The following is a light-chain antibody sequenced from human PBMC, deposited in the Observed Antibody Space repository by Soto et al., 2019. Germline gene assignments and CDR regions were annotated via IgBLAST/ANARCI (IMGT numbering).Light chain of an antibody. CDR1: QSISSG. Sequence: DIQMTQSLSTLSASVGDRVTFPCRASQSISSGLAWYQQKPGKAPKLLIYKASSLESGVPSRFSGSGSGTEFTLTISSLQPDDFATYYCQQYNSYLTWTFGQGTKVEIK. CDR3: QQYNSYLTWT. J-gene: IGKJ1*01. V-gene: IGKV1-5*03. CDR2: KAS.